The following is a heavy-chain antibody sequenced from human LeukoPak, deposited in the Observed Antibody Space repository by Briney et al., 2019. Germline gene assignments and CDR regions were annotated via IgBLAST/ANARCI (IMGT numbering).Heavy chain of an antibody. CDR1: GGSFSDYY. V-gene: IGHV4-34*01. Sequence: PSETLSLTCAVYGGSFSDYYWTWIRQPPGKGLEWVGEINHSGSPNNNPSLKSRVSISFDTSKNQFSLKLTSVTAADTAVYYCARLIAVAGSYYFDYWGQGTLVTVSS. J-gene: IGHJ4*02. CDR3: ARLIAVAGSYYFDY. D-gene: IGHD6-19*01. CDR2: INHSGSP.